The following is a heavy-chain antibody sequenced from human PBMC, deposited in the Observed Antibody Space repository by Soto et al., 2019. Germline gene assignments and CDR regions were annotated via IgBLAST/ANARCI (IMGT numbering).Heavy chain of an antibody. V-gene: IGHV3-30*18. CDR2: ISYDGSNK. CDR1: GFTFSSYG. CDR3: AKGGVEMATIRNYFDY. J-gene: IGHJ4*02. D-gene: IGHD3-10*01. Sequence: SGGSLRLSCSASGFTFSSYGMHWVRPAPGKGLEWVAVISYDGSNKYYADSVKGRFTISRDNSKNTLYLQMNSLRAEDTAVYYCAKGGVEMATIRNYFDYWGQGTLVTVSS.